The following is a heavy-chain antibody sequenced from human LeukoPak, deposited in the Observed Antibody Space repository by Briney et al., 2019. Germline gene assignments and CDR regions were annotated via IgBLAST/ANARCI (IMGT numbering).Heavy chain of an antibody. D-gene: IGHD3-10*01. CDR3: ATGGSSDSGSLDY. Sequence: PGGSLRLSCEASGFTVSNNYMSWVRQAPGKGLEWVSVIYSIGTTYYATSVRGRFTISRDNSKNTVYLQMNSLRGEDTAVYYCATGGSSDSGSLDYWGQGTLVTVSS. J-gene: IGHJ4*02. CDR1: GFTVSNNY. CDR2: IYSIGTT. V-gene: IGHV3-53*01.